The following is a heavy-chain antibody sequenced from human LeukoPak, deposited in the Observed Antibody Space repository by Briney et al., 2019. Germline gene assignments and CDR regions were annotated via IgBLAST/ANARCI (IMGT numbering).Heavy chain of an antibody. Sequence: NPSETLSLTCTVSGGSISSYDWSWIRQPAGKGLEWIGRTYTSGSTNYNPSLKSRVTMSVDMSKNQFSLKLNSVTAADTAVYYCAKSNGYGLIDIWGQGTMVTVSS. J-gene: IGHJ3*02. CDR2: TYTSGST. D-gene: IGHD3-22*01. CDR3: AKSNGYGLIDI. CDR1: GGSISSYD. V-gene: IGHV4-4*07.